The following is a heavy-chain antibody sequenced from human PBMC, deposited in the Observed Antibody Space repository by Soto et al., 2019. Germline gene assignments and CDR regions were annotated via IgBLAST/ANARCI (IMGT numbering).Heavy chain of an antibody. D-gene: IGHD6-13*01. CDR3: ARLRDSSSWYFSRDRRHYYYYYMDV. Sequence: ASVKVSCKASGYTFTSYYMHWVRQAPGQGLEWMGIINPSGGSTSYAQKFQGRVTMTRDTSTSTVYMELSSLRSEDTAVYYCARLRDSSSWYFSRDRRHYYYYYMDVWGKGTTVTVSS. J-gene: IGHJ6*03. CDR1: GYTFTSYY. V-gene: IGHV1-46*01. CDR2: INPSGGST.